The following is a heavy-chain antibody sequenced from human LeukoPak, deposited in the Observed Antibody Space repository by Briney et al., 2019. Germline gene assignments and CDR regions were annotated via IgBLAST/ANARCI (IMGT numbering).Heavy chain of an antibody. Sequence: GGSLRLSCAASGFTFDDYAMHWVRQAPGKGLEWVSGISWNSGSIGYADSVKGRFTISRDNAKNSLYLQMNSLRAEDTALYYCAKGAYGDYYFDYWGQGTLVTVSS. CDR3: AKGAYGDYYFDY. CDR2: ISWNSGSI. CDR1: GFTFDDYA. V-gene: IGHV3-9*01. D-gene: IGHD4-17*01. J-gene: IGHJ4*02.